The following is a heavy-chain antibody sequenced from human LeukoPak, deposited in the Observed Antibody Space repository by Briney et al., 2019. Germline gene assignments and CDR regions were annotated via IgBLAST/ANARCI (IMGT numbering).Heavy chain of an antibody. CDR2: INHSGST. CDR1: GGSFSGYY. J-gene: IGHJ4*02. CDR3: ARRAPYYDSSGYYHSIFDY. V-gene: IGHV4-34*01. D-gene: IGHD3-22*01. Sequence: PSETLSLTCAVYGGSFSGYYWSWIRQPPGKGLEWIGEINHSGSTNYNPSLKSRVTISVDTSKNQFSLKLSSVTAADTAVYYCARRAPYYDSSGYYHSIFDYWGQGTLVTVSS.